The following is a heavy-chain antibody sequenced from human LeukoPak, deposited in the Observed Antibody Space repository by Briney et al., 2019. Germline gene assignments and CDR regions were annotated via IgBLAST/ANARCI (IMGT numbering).Heavy chain of an antibody. D-gene: IGHD2-15*01. CDR3: ARTIDSHYFDY. CDR1: GFTFSSYW. J-gene: IGHJ4*02. Sequence: RGSLRLSCAASGFTFSSYWMSWVRQAPGKGLEWVANIKQDGSEKYYVDSVKGRFTISRDNAKNSLYLQMNSLRAEDTAVYYCARTIDSHYFDYWGQGTLVTVSS. V-gene: IGHV3-7*01. CDR2: IKQDGSEK.